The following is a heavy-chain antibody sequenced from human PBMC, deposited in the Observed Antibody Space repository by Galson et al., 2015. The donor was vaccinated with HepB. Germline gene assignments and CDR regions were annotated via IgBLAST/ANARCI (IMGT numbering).Heavy chain of an antibody. Sequence: SVKVSCKASGYNFTSNGISWVRQAPGQGLEWMGWISGYNGNSNYVQKLQGRVTLTTDTSTTTAYMELRSLRSDDTATYYCARGSTITVLDYWGQGTLVTVSS. V-gene: IGHV1-18*01. D-gene: IGHD5/OR15-5a*01. CDR3: ARGSTITVLDY. CDR2: ISGYNGNS. J-gene: IGHJ4*02. CDR1: GYNFTSNG.